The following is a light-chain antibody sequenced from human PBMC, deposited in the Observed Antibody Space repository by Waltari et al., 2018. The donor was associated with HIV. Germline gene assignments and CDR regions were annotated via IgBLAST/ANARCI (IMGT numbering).Light chain of an antibody. CDR3: QSYDTTNHLI. Sequence: FMLTQPHSMSASPGTTVTISCTRSSGPIASHSVQWYQQRPGGAPTTVVFEDTQRPSGVPERFSGSIDSSSNSASLTISGLKTEDEADYYCQSYDTTNHLIFGGGTKVTVL. J-gene: IGLJ2*01. V-gene: IGLV6-57*04. CDR2: EDT. CDR1: SGPIASHS.